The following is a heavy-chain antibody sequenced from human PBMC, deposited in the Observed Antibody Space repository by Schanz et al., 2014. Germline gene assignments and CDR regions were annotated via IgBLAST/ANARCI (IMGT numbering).Heavy chain of an antibody. D-gene: IGHD3-10*01. CDR1: GFSFGNYG. CDR3: ARGGFGEVSYFDY. J-gene: IGHJ4*02. V-gene: IGHV3-48*01. Sequence: EVQLLESGGGLVQPGGSLRLSCEASGFSFGNYGMNWVRQAPGKGLEWVSYVSRSTPDIYYADSVKGRFTISRDNSKNTLYLQMNSLRPEDTAVYYCARGGFGEVSYFDYWGQGTLVTVSS. CDR2: VSRSTPDI.